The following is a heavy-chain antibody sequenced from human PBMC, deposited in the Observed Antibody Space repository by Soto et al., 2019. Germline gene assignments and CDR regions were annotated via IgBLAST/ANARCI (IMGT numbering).Heavy chain of an antibody. J-gene: IGHJ4*02. V-gene: IGHV4-31*03. CDR3: ASSDDRAAGTIDYFDY. D-gene: IGHD6-13*01. CDR1: GGSISSGGYY. CDR2: IYYSGST. Sequence: PSETLSLTCTVSGGSISSGGYYWSWIRQHPGKGLEWIGYIYYSGSTYYNPSLKSRVTISVDTSKNQFSLKLSSVTAADTAVYYCASSDDRAAGTIDYFDYWGQGTRVTV.